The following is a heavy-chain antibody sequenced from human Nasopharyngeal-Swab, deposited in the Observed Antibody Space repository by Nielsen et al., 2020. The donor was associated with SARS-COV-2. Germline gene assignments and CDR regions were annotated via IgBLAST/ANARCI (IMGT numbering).Heavy chain of an antibody. D-gene: IGHD6-19*01. V-gene: IGHV1-8*01. CDR2: MNPNSGNT. Sequence: ASVKVSCKASGYTFTSYDINWVRQATGQGLKWMGWMNPNSGNTGYAQKFQGRVTMTRNTSISTAYMELSSLRSEDTAVYYCARGFVWLGAEMVDYWGQGTLVTVSS. CDR3: ARGFVWLGAEMVDY. CDR1: GYTFTSYD. J-gene: IGHJ4*02.